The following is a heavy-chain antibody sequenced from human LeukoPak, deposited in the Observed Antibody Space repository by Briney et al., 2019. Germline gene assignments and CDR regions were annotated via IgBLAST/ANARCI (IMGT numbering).Heavy chain of an antibody. CDR2: TSGSGSDI. V-gene: IGHV3-21*01. CDR3: ARRTFPNDAFDI. J-gene: IGHJ3*02. CDR1: GLTFITSS. Sequence: GWSLRGSCAGSGLTFITSSMNWVGQTPRKGVQRESGTSGSGSDIYYADSVKGRFTIARDNPKRSLYLQMNSLRAEDTAVYYCARRTFPNDAFDIWGQGTMVTVSS. D-gene: IGHD1-7*01.